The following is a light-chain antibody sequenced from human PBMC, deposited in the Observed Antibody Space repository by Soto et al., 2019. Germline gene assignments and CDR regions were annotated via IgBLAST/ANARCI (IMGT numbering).Light chain of an antibody. V-gene: IGKV1-39*01. Sequence: VQRPQSPSSLSASLGDRFTITCLSIQSIANYLNWYQQKPGKAPKLLIYATSSLQTGVPSRFSGSGSGTDFTLTISSLQPEDLATYYCQQSYRTPLSITFGQGTRLEIK. CDR3: QQSYRTPLSIT. CDR2: ATS. J-gene: IGKJ5*01. CDR1: QSIANY.